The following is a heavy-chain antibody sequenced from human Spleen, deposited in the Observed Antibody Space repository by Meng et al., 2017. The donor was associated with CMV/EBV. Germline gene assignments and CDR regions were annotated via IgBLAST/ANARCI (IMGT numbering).Heavy chain of an antibody. V-gene: IGHV3-48*04. J-gene: IGHJ6*02. Sequence: GESLKIFYAAFGFTFSSYWMHWVRQAPGKGLEWVSSMSWNSGTIDYADSVKGRFTISRDNAKNSLYLQMNSLRAEETAVYYCARVRNSWSGYYHYYYYGMDVWGQGTTVTVSS. CDR1: GFTFSSYW. D-gene: IGHD3-3*01. CDR2: MSWNSGTI. CDR3: ARVRNSWSGYYHYYYYGMDV.